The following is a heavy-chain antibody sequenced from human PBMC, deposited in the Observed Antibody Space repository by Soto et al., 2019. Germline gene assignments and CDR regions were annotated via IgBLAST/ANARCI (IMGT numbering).Heavy chain of an antibody. J-gene: IGHJ4*02. CDR1: GFTFSSYG. V-gene: IGHV3-30*18. CDR2: ISYDGSNK. CDR3: AKDPSTGSYDSSGAFDY. Sequence: GSLRLSCAASGFTFSSYGMHWVRQAPGKGLEWVAVISYDGSNKYYADSVKGRFTISRDNSKNTLYLQMNSLRAEDTAVYYCAKDPSTGSYDSSGAFDYWGQGTLVTVSS. D-gene: IGHD3-22*01.